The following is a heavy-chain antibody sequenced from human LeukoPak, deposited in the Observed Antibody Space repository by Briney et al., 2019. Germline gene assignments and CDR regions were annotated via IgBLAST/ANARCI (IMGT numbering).Heavy chain of an antibody. V-gene: IGHV4-30-4*01. CDR2: IYYRGST. D-gene: IGHD5-18*01. J-gene: IGHJ6*02. Sequence: PSQTLSLTCTVSGGSISSGDYYWSWIRQPPGKGLEWIWNIYYRGSTYYNSSLKSRVNISVDTSKNQIYHKLSHVTDADTAVYDCARQRGDRAMVTPYYYYGMDVWGQGTTVTVSS. CDR3: ARQRGDRAMVTPYYYYGMDV. CDR1: GGSISSGDYY.